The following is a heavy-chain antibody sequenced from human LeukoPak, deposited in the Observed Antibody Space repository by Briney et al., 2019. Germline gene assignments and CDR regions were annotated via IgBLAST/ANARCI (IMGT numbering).Heavy chain of an antibody. CDR1: GGSISSYY. CDR3: ARVRARGVISRRVYYYYYMDV. Sequence: SETLSLTCTVSGGSISSYYWSWIRQPPGKGMEWIGYIYYSGSTNYNPSLKSRVTISVDTSKNQFSLKLSSVTPADTAVYYCARVRARGVISRRVYYYYYMDVWGKGTTVTVSS. D-gene: IGHD3-10*01. CDR2: IYYSGST. J-gene: IGHJ6*03. V-gene: IGHV4-59*01.